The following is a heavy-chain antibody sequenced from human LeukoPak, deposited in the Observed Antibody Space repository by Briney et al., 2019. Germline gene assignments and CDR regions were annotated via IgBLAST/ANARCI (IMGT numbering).Heavy chain of an antibody. Sequence: SQTLSLTCTVSGGSISSGSYYWSWIRQPAGKGLEWIGRIYTSGSTNYNPSLKSRVTISVDTSKNQFSLKLSSVTAADTAVYYCAREIVGATAWFDPWGQGTLVTVSS. V-gene: IGHV4-61*02. D-gene: IGHD1-26*01. CDR2: IYTSGST. CDR3: AREIVGATAWFDP. J-gene: IGHJ5*02. CDR1: GGSISSGSYY.